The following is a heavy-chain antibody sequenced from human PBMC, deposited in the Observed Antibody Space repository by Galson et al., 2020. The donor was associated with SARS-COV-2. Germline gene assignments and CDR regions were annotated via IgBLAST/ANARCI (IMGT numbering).Heavy chain of an antibody. D-gene: IGHD4-17*01. J-gene: IGHJ5*02. CDR1: GFTFSDYG. CDR2: ISYDGSNK. V-gene: IGHV3-30*18. Sequence: GESLKISCASSGFTFSDYGMHWVRQAPGKGLEWVAVISYDGSNKYYADSVKGRFTISRDNSKNTLYLQMNSLRAEDTAVYYCAKDLRRYGDYGWFDPWGQGTLVTVSS. CDR3: AKDLRRYGDYGWFDP.